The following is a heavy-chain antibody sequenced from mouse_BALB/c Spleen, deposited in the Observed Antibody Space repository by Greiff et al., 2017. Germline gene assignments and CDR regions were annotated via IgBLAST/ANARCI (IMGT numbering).Heavy chain of an antibody. J-gene: IGHJ3*01. CDR3: ARLYYGNYFAY. CDR2: INPSTGYT. V-gene: IGHV1-7*01. Sequence: VQLQQSGAELAKPGASVKMSCKASDYTFTSYWMHWVKQRPGQGLEWIGYINPSTGYTEYNQKFKDKATLTADKSSSTAYMQLSSLTSEDSAVYYCARLYYGNYFAYWGQGTLVTVSA. D-gene: IGHD2-1*01. CDR1: DYTFTSYW.